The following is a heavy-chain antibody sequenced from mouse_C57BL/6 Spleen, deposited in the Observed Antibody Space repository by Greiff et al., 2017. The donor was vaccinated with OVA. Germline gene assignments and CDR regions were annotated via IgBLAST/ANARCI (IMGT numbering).Heavy chain of an antibody. CDR1: GFNIKDDY. D-gene: IGHD2-4*01. CDR3: TTGGLRRGNFDY. V-gene: IGHV14-4*01. Sequence: VQLKESGAELVRPGASVKLSCTASGFNIKDDYMHWVKQRPEQGLEWIGWIDPENGDTEYASKFQGKATITADTSSNTAYLQLSSLTSEDTAVYYCTTGGLRRGNFDYWGQGTTLTVSS. J-gene: IGHJ2*01. CDR2: IDPENGDT.